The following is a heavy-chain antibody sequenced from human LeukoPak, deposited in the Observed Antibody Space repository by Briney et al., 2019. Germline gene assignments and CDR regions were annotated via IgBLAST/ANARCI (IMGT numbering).Heavy chain of an antibody. J-gene: IGHJ4*02. Sequence: PSETLSLTCTVSGGSISSGSYYWSWIRQPAGKGLEWIGRIYTSGSTNYNPSLKSRVTISVDTSKNQFSLKLSSVTAADTAVHYCARDLMVTAAGLDYWGQGTLVTVSS. CDR1: GGSISSGSYY. CDR3: ARDLMVTAAGLDY. V-gene: IGHV4-61*02. D-gene: IGHD6-13*01. CDR2: IYTSGST.